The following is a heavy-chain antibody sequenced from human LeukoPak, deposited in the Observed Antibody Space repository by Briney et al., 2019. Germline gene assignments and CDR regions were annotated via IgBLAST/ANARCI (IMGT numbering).Heavy chain of an antibody. D-gene: IGHD6-13*01. CDR2: IYYSGST. CDR1: GGSISSSSYY. CDR3: ARGLEQMRGLAAALHY. Sequence: PSESLSLICTVSGGSISSSSYYWGWIRQPPGKGLEWIGSIYYSGSTYYNPSLKSRVTISVDTSKNQFSLELSSVTAADTAVYYCARGLEQMRGLAAALHYWGQGAVVADSS. J-gene: IGHJ4*02. V-gene: IGHV4-39*01.